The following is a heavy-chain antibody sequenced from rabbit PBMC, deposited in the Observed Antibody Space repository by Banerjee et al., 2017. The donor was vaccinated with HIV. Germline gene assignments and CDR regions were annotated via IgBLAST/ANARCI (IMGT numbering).Heavy chain of an antibody. CDR2: IYTNSGNT. J-gene: IGHJ4*01. Sequence: QEQLEESGGDLVKPEGSLTLTCTASGFSFSSGYDMCWVRQAPGKGLELIACIYTNSGNTYYASWAKGRFTISKTSSTTVTLQMTSLTAADTATYFCARAYDGSTYYFNLWGPGTLVTDS. D-gene: IGHD4-2*01. V-gene: IGHV1S45*01. CDR1: GFSFSSGYD. CDR3: ARAYDGSTYYFNL.